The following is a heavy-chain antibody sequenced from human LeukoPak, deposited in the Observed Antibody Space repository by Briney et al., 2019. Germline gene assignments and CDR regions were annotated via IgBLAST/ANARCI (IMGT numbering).Heavy chain of an antibody. CDR2: FSGSGGST. J-gene: IGHJ4*02. CDR1: GFTFSSYA. CDR3: AKDVAIAAAGTNYTDY. D-gene: IGHD6-13*01. Sequence: GGSLRLSCAASGFTFSSYAMSWVRQAPGKGLEWVSPFSGSGGSTYYADSVKGRFTISRDNSKNTLYLQMNSLRAEDTAVYYCAKDVAIAAAGTNYTDYWGQGTLVTVSS. V-gene: IGHV3-23*01.